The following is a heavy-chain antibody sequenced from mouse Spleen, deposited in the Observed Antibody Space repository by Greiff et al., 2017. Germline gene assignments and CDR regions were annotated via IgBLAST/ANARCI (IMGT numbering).Heavy chain of an antibody. Sequence: DVQLQESGPGLVKPSQSLSLTCSVTGYSITSGYYWNWLRQFPGNKLEWMGYISYDGSNNYNPSLKNRISITRDTSKNQFFLKLNSVTTEDTATYYCARTGTNYAMDYWGQGTSVTVSS. CDR2: ISYDGSN. D-gene: IGHD4-1*01. J-gene: IGHJ4*01. V-gene: IGHV3-6*01. CDR3: ARTGTNYAMDY. CDR1: GYSITSGYY.